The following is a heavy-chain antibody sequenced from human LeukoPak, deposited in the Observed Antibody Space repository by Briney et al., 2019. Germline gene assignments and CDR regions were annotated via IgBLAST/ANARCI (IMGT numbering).Heavy chain of an antibody. CDR3: AKVKEGNGDYFYYYYYMDV. D-gene: IGHD2-21*02. J-gene: IGHJ6*03. CDR2: ISSSGST. CDR1: GDSISSGDYY. Sequence: PSETLSLTCTVSGDSISSGDYYWSWIRQPAGKGLEWIGRISSSGSTNYNPSLKSRVTISVDTSKNQFSLKLSSVTAADTAVYYCAKVKEGNGDYFYYYYYMDVWGKGTTVTISS. V-gene: IGHV4-61*02.